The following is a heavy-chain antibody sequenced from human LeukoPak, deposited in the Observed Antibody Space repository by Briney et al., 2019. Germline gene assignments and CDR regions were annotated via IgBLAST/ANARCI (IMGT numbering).Heavy chain of an antibody. J-gene: IGHJ4*02. Sequence: SETLSLTGTVSGGSVSSGSYYWSWIRQPPEKGLEWIGYIYYSGSTNYNPSLKSRVTISVDTSKNQFSLKLSSVTAADTAVYYCARVHTAMVHDSWGQGTLVTVSS. V-gene: IGHV4-61*01. D-gene: IGHD5-18*01. CDR2: IYYSGST. CDR1: GGSVSSGSYY. CDR3: ARVHTAMVHDS.